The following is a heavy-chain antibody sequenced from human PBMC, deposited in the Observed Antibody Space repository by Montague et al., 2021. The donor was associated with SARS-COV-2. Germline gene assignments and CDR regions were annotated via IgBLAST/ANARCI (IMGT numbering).Heavy chain of an antibody. CDR1: GFSLSTSGMC. D-gene: IGHD3-9*01. CDR2: IDWDDDK. CDR3: ARIRDYDILTGSYSGFDY. J-gene: IGHJ4*02. Sequence: KPTQTLTLTCTFSGFSLSTSGMCVSWIRQPPGKALEWLALIDWDDDKYYSTSLKTRLTISKDTSKNQVVLTMTNMDPVDTATYYCARIRDYDILTGSYSGFDYWGQGTLVTVSS. V-gene: IGHV2-70*01.